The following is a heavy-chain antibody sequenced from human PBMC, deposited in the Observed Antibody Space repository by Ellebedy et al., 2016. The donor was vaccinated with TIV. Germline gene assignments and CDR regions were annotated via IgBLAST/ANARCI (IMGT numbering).Heavy chain of an antibody. D-gene: IGHD3-10*01. CDR2: INHSGST. CDR1: GGSFSGYY. J-gene: IGHJ6*02. CDR3: ARITMVRGVIKLSYYYYGMDV. Sequence: MPSETLSLTCAVYGGSFSGYYWSWIRQPPGKGLEWIGEINHSGSTNYNPSLKSRVTISVDTSKNQFSLKLSSVTAADTAVYYCARITMVRGVIKLSYYYYGMDVWGQGTTVTVSS. V-gene: IGHV4-34*01.